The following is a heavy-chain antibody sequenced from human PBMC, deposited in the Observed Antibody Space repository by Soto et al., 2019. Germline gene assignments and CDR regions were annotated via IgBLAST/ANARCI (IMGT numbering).Heavy chain of an antibody. V-gene: IGHV4-30-4*01. Sequence: TSETLSLTCTVSGGSINSGDYYWSWIRQPPGKGLEWIGYIYYSGSTYYNPSLQSRVTISVDTSKNQFSLKLTSVTAADTAVYYCARDFWSGYFGPVYYGMDVWGQGTTVTVSS. J-gene: IGHJ6*02. CDR3: ARDFWSGYFGPVYYGMDV. D-gene: IGHD3-3*01. CDR1: GGSINSGDYY. CDR2: IYYSGST.